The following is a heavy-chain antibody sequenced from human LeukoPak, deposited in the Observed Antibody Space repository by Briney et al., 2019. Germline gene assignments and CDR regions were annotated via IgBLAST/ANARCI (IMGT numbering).Heavy chain of an antibody. CDR3: ASREYSSSSGFDY. CDR1: GGSFSGYY. V-gene: IGHV4-59*01. J-gene: IGHJ4*02. CDR2: IYYSGST. D-gene: IGHD6-6*01. Sequence: PSETLSLTCAVYGGSFSGYYWSWIRQPPGKGLEWIGYIYYSGSTNYNPSLKSRVTISVDTSKNQFSLKLSSVTAADTAVYYCASREYSSSSGFDYWGQGTLVTVSS.